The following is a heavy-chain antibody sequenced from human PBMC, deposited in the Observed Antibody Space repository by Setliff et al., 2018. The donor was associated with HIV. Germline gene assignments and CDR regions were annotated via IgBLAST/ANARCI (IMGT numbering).Heavy chain of an antibody. Sequence: GESLKISCAASGFTFSNYEMNWVRQAPGKGLESVPFISSSGSTIYYADSVKGRFTISRDNAKISLYLQMNSLRAEDTAVYFCARVAYDGRESFFDYWGLGTLVTVSS. V-gene: IGHV3-48*03. J-gene: IGHJ4*02. CDR2: ISSSGSTI. CDR3: ARVAYDGRESFFDY. CDR1: GFTFSNYE. D-gene: IGHD1-1*01.